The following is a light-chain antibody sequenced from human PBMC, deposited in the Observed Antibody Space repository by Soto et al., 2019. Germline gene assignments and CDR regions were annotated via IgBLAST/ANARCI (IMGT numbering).Light chain of an antibody. CDR1: NSDIGAYNF. CDR3: GAWDSSLHAGV. V-gene: IGLV2-14*01. Sequence: QSVLTQPASVSGSPGQSITISCAGTNSDIGAYNFVSWYQQHPGKAPKLIIYEVSHRPSGISNRFSGSKSGNTASLTISGLQPDDESDYYCGAWDSSLHAGVFGGGTKLTVL. J-gene: IGLJ2*01. CDR2: EVS.